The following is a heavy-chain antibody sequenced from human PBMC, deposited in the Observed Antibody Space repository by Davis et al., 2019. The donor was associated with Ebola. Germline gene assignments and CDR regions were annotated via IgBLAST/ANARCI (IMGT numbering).Heavy chain of an antibody. V-gene: IGHV3-66*01. Sequence: PGGSLRLSCAASGFTFSSYAMSWVRQAPGKGLEWVSVIYSGGSTYYADSVKGRFTISRDNSKNTLYLQMNSLRAEDTAVYYCARGRDILTGYDIFDIWGQGTMVTVSS. D-gene: IGHD3-9*01. CDR2: IYSGGST. J-gene: IGHJ3*02. CDR1: GFTFSSYA. CDR3: ARGRDILTGYDIFDI.